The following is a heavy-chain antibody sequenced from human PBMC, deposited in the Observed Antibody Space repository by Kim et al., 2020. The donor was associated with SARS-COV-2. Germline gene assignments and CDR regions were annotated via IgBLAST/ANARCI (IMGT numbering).Heavy chain of an antibody. CDR3: ARARGRELRRAYYFDY. D-gene: IGHD1-26*01. J-gene: IGHJ4*02. V-gene: IGHV3-66*01. Sequence: SVKGSLPNSRDNSKHTLYLQMNSLGAEDTAVYYCARARGRELRRAYYFDYWGQGTLVTVSS.